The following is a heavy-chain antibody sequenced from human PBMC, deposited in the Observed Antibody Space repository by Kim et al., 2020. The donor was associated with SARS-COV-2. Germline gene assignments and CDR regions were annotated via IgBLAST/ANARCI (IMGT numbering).Heavy chain of an antibody. CDR1: GFTLRHYY. CDR2: ISPDGSQI. D-gene: IGHD1-7*01. CDR3: ARGELETFVFCRYMDV. J-gene: IGHJ6*04. V-gene: IGHV3-7*01. Sequence: GGSLRLSCTPSGFTLRHYYMAWVRQAPGRGLEWVANISPDGSQIGYVDSVRGRFTISRDDAKNSLSLQMNSLRVDDSAVYFCARGELETFVFCRYMDVWGRGTAVSVSS.